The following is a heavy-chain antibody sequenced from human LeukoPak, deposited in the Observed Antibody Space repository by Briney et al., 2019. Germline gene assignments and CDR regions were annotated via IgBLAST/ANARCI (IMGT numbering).Heavy chain of an antibody. Sequence: GGSLRLSCAASGFTFSSYAMSWVRQAPGKGLEWVSAISGSGGSTYYADSVKGRFTISRDNSKNTLYLQMNSLRAEDTAVYYCAKVGGRSSGLYYGMDVWGQGTTVTVSS. V-gene: IGHV3-23*01. CDR2: ISGSGGST. J-gene: IGHJ6*02. CDR1: GFTFSSYA. D-gene: IGHD6-25*01. CDR3: AKVGGRSSGLYYGMDV.